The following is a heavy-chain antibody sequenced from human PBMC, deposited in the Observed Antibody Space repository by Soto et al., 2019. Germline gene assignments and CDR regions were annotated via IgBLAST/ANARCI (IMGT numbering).Heavy chain of an antibody. D-gene: IGHD3-22*01. CDR2: IYPGDSDT. CDR1: GYSFTSYW. CDR3: ARRGYYYDSSGYPRAFDI. V-gene: IGHV5-51*01. Sequence: PGESLKISCKGSGYSFTSYWIGWVRKMPGKGLEWLGIIYPGDSDTRYSPSFQGQVTISADKSISTAYLQWSSLKASDTAMYYCARRGYYYDSSGYPRAFDIWGQGTMVTVSS. J-gene: IGHJ3*02.